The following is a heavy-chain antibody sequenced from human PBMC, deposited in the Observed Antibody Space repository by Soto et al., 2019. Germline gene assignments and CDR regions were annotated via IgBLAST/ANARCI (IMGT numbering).Heavy chain of an antibody. Sequence: GGSLRLSCAASGFTFSSYSMNWVRQAPGKGLEWVSYISSSSSTIYYADSVKGRFTISRDNAKNSLYLQMNSLRDEDTAVYYCARADIVVVVAAFNAAYYYGMDVWGQGTTVTVSS. CDR2: ISSSSSTI. CDR1: GFTFSSYS. J-gene: IGHJ6*02. CDR3: ARADIVVVVAAFNAAYYYGMDV. V-gene: IGHV3-48*02. D-gene: IGHD2-15*01.